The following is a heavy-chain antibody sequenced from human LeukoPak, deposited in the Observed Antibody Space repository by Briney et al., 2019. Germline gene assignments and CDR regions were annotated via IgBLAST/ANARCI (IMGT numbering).Heavy chain of an antibody. Sequence: PGGSLRLSCAASGFTFSSYWMSWVRQAPGKGLEWVANIKQDGSVKYYVDSVKGRFTISRDNAKNSLYLQMNSLRAEDTAVYYCAREYPLPGRWSDYYYYYMDVWGKGTTVTVSS. CDR1: GFTFSSYW. CDR3: AREYPLPGRWSDYYYYYMDV. J-gene: IGHJ6*03. D-gene: IGHD5-24*01. CDR2: IKQDGSVK. V-gene: IGHV3-7*01.